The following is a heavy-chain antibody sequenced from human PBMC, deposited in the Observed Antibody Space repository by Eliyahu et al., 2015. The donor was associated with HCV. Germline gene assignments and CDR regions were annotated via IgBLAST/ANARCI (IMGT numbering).Heavy chain of an antibody. Sequence: QVQLQESGPGLVKPGGSITTYYWSWIRXPPGKGLEWIGYIHYSGSTNYNPSLKSPVTISVDTSKNQFSLNLTSVTAADTAVYYCASGGGGIAVAGTGGWFDPWGQGTLVTVSS. J-gene: IGHJ5*02. D-gene: IGHD6-19*01. CDR3: ASGGGGIAVAGTGGWFDP. CDR1: GSITTYY. V-gene: IGHV4-59*01. CDR2: IHYSGST.